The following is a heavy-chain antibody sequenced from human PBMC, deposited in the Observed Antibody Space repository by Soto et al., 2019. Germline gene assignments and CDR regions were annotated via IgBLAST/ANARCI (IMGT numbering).Heavy chain of an antibody. CDR1: GFTFSSYA. D-gene: IGHD3-22*01. CDR2: IKTDGSEK. CDR3: ARGDYYDSSGPFSDAFDI. V-gene: IGHV3-7*04. Sequence: GGSLRLSCAASGFTFSSYAMSWVRQAPGKGLEWVANIKTDGSEKWYVDSVKGRFTISRDNAKNTLYLQMNSLRAEDTAVYYCARGDYYDSSGPFSDAFDIWGQGTMVTVSS. J-gene: IGHJ3*02.